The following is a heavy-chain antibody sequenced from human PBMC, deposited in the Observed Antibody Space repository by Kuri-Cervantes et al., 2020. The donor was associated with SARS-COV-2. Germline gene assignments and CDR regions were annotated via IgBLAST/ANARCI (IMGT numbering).Heavy chain of an antibody. Sequence: GESLKISCAASGFTFDDYAMHWVRQAPGKGLEWVSLISGDGGSTYYADSVKGRFTISRDNSKNSLYLQMNSLRTEDTALYYCAKALYSGISNYYYGMDVWGQGTTVTGAS. V-gene: IGHV3-43*02. J-gene: IGHJ6*01. CDR2: ISGDGGST. CDR1: GFTFDDYA. D-gene: IGHD1-26*01. CDR3: AKALYSGISNYYYGMDV.